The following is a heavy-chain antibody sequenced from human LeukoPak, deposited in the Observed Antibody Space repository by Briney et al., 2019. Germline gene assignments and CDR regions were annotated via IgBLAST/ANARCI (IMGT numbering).Heavy chain of an antibody. D-gene: IGHD3-9*01. CDR2: MNPNSGNT. J-gene: IGHJ4*02. V-gene: IGHV1-8*01. Sequence: ASVKVSCKASGYTFTSYDINWVRQATGQGLEWMGWMNPNSGNTGYAQKFQGRVTMTRNTSISTAHMELSSLRSEDTAVYYCAREETYYDILTGYYEWGQGTLVTVSS. CDR1: GYTFTSYD. CDR3: AREETYYDILTGYYE.